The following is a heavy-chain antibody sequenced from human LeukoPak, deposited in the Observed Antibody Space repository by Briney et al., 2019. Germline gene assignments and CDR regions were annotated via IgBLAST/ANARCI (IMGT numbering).Heavy chain of an antibody. CDR1: GFTFSGSA. J-gene: IGHJ4*02. D-gene: IGHD1-26*01. CDR3: TRWHNSGSY. CDR2: IRSKANSYAT. V-gene: IGHV3-73*01. Sequence: GGSLRLSCAASGFTFSGSAMHWVRQASGKGLEWVGRIRSKANSYATAYAASVKGRFTISRDDSKNTAYLQMNSLKTEDTAVYYCTRWHNSGSYWGQGTLVTVSS.